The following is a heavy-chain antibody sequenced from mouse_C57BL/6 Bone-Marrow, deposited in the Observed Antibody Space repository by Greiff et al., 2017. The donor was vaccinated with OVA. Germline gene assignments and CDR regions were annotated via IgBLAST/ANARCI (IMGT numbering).Heavy chain of an antibody. V-gene: IGHV14-4*01. CDR1: GFNIKDDY. CDR3: TSYGHFDY. D-gene: IGHD1-1*02. Sequence: EVQLVESGAELVRPGASVKLSCTASGFNIKDDYMHWVKQRPEQGLEWIGWIDPENGDTEYASKFQGKATITADTSSNTAYLQLIRLTSEDTAVYYCTSYGHFDYWGQGTTLTVSS. J-gene: IGHJ2*01. CDR2: IDPENGDT.